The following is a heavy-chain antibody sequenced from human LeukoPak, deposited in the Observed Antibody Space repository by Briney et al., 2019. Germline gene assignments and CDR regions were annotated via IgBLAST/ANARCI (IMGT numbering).Heavy chain of an antibody. Sequence: GGSLRLSCAASGITFNSYAMNWVRQSPRKGLEWVSGVSGADGTTYYADSVKGRFTISRDNSKSTLYLQMNNLRAEDTAVYYCAKHWSYCSTTSCFFNYYYYYMDVWGKGTTVTVSS. J-gene: IGHJ6*03. V-gene: IGHV3-23*01. CDR1: GITFNSYA. D-gene: IGHD2-2*01. CDR2: VSGADGTT. CDR3: AKHWSYCSTTSCFFNYYYYYMDV.